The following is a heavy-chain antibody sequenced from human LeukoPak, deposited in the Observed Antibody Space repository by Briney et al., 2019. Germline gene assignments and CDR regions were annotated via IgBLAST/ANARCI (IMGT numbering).Heavy chain of an antibody. V-gene: IGHV4-34*01. D-gene: IGHD6-13*01. CDR1: GGSFSGYY. J-gene: IGHJ4*02. Sequence: SETLSRTCAVYGGSFSGYYWSWIRQPPGKGLEWIGEINHRGSTNHNPSLKSRVTISVDTSKNQFSLNLSSVTAADTAVYYCARKQLASSGFYFDYWGQGTLVTVSS. CDR3: ARKQLASSGFYFDY. CDR2: INHRGST.